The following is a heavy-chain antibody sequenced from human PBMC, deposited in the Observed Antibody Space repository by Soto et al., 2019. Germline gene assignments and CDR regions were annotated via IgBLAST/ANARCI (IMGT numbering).Heavy chain of an antibody. CDR1: GGSIGSGGYS. CDR2: IYHSGST. V-gene: IGHV4-30-2*01. CDR3: ARVPYP. J-gene: IGHJ5*02. Sequence: SETLSLTCGVSGGSIGSGGYSWSWIRQPPGKGLEWIGYIYHSGSTYYNPSLKSRVTISVDRSKNQFSLKLSSVTAADTAVYFCARVPYPWGQGTPVTVSS.